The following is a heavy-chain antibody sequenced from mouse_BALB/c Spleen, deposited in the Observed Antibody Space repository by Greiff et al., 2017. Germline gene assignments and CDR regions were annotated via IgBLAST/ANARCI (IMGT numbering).Heavy chain of an antibody. J-gene: IGHJ1*01. CDR2: IYPGDGDT. CDR1: GYAFSSYW. V-gene: IGHV1-80*01. D-gene: IGHD1-2*01. Sequence: VQLQQSGAELVRPGSSVKISCKASGYAFSSYWMNWVKQRPGQGLEWIGQIYPGDGDTNYNGKFKGKATLTADKSSSTAYMQLSSLTSEDSAVYFCAKGYYGYVRYFDVWGAGTTVTVSA. CDR3: AKGYYGYVRYFDV.